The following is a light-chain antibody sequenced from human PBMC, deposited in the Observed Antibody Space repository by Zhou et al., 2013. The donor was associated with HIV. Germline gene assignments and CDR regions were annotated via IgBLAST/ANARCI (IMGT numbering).Light chain of an antibody. V-gene: IGKV3-11*01. Sequence: EVVLTQSPATLSLSPGERATLSCRASQSVSSFLAWYQQKPGQAPRLLIYDASNRATGIPARFNGSGSGTDFTLTISRLGPEDFAVYYCQHYGSSPFTFGPGNQSGYQT. CDR2: DAS. CDR1: QSVSSF. CDR3: QHYGSSPFT. J-gene: IGKJ3*01.